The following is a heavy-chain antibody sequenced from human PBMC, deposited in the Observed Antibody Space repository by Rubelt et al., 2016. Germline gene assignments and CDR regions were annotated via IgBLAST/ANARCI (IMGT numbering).Heavy chain of an antibody. D-gene: IGHD3-10*01. Sequence: KGLEWVSAISGSGGSTYYADSVKGRFTISRDNSKNTLYLQMDSLRAEDTAVYYCARDGGVLTYYYGSGSYSSWFDPWGQGTLVTVSS. J-gene: IGHJ5*02. CDR3: ARDGGVLTYYYGSGSYSSWFDP. V-gene: IGHV3-23*01. CDR2: ISGSGGST.